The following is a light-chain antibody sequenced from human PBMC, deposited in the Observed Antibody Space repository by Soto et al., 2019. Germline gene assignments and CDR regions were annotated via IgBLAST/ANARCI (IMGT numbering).Light chain of an antibody. V-gene: IGKV3D-15*01. Sequence: ERVMTPCPDTLSVSPGERANLSCRASETVRSNLAWYQQKPGQAPRLLIYAASTRATGIPARLIGNGSGTEFTLTISSLQSEDFAVYYCQQYNNWWRSGQGTKVDMK. J-gene: IGKJ1*01. CDR2: AAS. CDR3: QQYNNWWR. CDR1: ETVRSN.